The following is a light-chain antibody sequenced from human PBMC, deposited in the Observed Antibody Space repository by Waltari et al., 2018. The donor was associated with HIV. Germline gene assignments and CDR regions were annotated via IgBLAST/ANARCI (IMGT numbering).Light chain of an antibody. J-gene: IGLJ1*01. Sequence: QSALTQPASVSGSPGQSITISCTGTSSDVGGYNYVSWYQQHPGTAPILNIYDFSKRPSGVSNRFSGSQSGNTASLTISGLQAEDEADYYCCSYAGSSTYVFGTGTKVTVL. CDR2: DFS. V-gene: IGLV2-23*02. CDR1: SSDVGGYNY. CDR3: CSYAGSSTYV.